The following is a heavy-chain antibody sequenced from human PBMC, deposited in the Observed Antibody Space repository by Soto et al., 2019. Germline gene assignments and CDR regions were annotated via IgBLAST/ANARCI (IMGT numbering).Heavy chain of an antibody. J-gene: IGHJ4*02. CDR2: IITIFGTA. Sequence: QVQLVQSGAEVKKPGSSVKVSCKASGGTFSSYAISWVRQAPGQGLEWMGGIITIFGTANYAQKFQGRVKITADKATSRDYMELSSLRSEDTVVYYCARDRGIYYDSSGYYFWGSFDYWGQGTLVTVSS. CDR3: ARDRGIYYDSSGYYFWGSFDY. CDR1: GGTFSSYA. D-gene: IGHD3-22*01. V-gene: IGHV1-69*06.